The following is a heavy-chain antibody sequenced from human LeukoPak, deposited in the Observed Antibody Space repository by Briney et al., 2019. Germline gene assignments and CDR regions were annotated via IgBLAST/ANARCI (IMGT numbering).Heavy chain of an antibody. V-gene: IGHV3-23*01. Sequence: PGGSLRLSCAASGFTFSSYAMSWVRQAPGKGLEWVSAISGSGGSTYYADSVKGRFTISRDNSKNSLYLQMNSLRAEDTAVYYCAGEAHYYDSSGYYFSRDYWGQGTLVTVSS. D-gene: IGHD3-22*01. CDR1: GFTFSSYA. J-gene: IGHJ4*02. CDR3: AGEAHYYDSSGYYFSRDY. CDR2: ISGSGGST.